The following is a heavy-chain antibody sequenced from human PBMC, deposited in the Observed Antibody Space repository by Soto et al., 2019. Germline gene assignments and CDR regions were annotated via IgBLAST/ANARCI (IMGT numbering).Heavy chain of an antibody. Sequence: QVQLVQSGPEVKKPGSSVKVSCKASGDTFSSFSFSWVRQAPGQGLEWMVGMIPFLGTPNYAQKFQGRVTITADESTTTVYLELSSLRSDDTAMYYCARDQAGVVGASVYWGQGTLITVSS. J-gene: IGHJ4*02. CDR1: GDTFSSFS. D-gene: IGHD1-26*01. V-gene: IGHV1-69*01. CDR2: MIPFLGTP. CDR3: ARDQAGVVGASVY.